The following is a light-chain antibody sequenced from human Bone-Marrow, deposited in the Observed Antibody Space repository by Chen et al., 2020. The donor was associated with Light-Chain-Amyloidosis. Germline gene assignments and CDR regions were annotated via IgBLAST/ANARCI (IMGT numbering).Light chain of an antibody. V-gene: IGLV2-14*03. CDR2: EVN. CDR1: SSDVGGYNY. Sequence: QSALTQPASVSGSPGQSITISCTGTSSDVGGYNYVSWYQQYPGKAPKLMISEVNNRPSGVSHRFSGSKSGNTASLTISGLQAEDEADYYCSSYTGSSPLVVFGGGTKLTVL. J-gene: IGLJ2*01. CDR3: SSYTGSSPLVV.